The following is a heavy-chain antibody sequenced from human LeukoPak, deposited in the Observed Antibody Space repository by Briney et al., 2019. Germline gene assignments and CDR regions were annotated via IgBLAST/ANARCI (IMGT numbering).Heavy chain of an antibody. CDR1: GGSFSGYY. J-gene: IGHJ3*02. CDR3: AKSNGYGLIDI. Sequence: SETLSLTCAVYGGSFSGYYWSWIRQPPGKGLEWIGYISSSGSTNYSPSLKSRVTISLDTSRNQFSLKLNSVTAADTAVYYCAKSNGYGLIDIWGQGTMVTVSS. D-gene: IGHD3-22*01. V-gene: IGHV4-34*11. CDR2: ISSSGST.